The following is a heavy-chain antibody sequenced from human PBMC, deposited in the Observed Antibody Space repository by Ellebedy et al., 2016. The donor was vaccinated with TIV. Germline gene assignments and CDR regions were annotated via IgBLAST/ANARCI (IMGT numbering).Heavy chain of an antibody. CDR2: IVVGSGNT. Sequence: SVKVSCXASGFTFTSSAVQWVRQARGQRLEWIGWIVVGSGNTNYAQKFQERVTITRDMSTSTAYMELSSLRSEDTAVYYCAAVLYIMGAFDIWGQGTMVTVSS. CDR3: AAVLYIMGAFDI. V-gene: IGHV1-58*01. CDR1: GFTFTSSA. D-gene: IGHD3-16*01. J-gene: IGHJ3*02.